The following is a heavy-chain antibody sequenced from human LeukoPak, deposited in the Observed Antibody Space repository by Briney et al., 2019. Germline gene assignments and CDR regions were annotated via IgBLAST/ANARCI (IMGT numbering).Heavy chain of an antibody. CDR2: LSSSGRYT. V-gene: IGHV3-11*03. CDR3: ARHSEGPGNDAFDS. Sequence: GGSLRLSCAASGFSFSEYYMTWIRQAPGKGLEWVSNLSSSGRYTNYADSVRGRFTISRDNAKKSLYLQMNSLRAEDTAVYYCARHSEGPGNDAFDSWGQRRKVTVSS. D-gene: IGHD2-2*01. J-gene: IGHJ3*02. CDR1: GFSFSEYY.